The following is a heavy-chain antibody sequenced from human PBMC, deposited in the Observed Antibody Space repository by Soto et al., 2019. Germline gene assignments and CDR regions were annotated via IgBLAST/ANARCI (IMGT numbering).Heavy chain of an antibody. D-gene: IGHD1-26*01. J-gene: IGHJ4*02. CDR1: GGSISSGDYD. V-gene: IGHV4-30-4*01. CDR3: ARGPSGDKVDY. Sequence: QVQLQESGPGLVEPSQTLSLTCTVSGGSISSGDYDWSWIRQPPGKDLEWIGHIYNSGNTYSNPSLKRRVTIAVDTSKNQFSLKLSSVTAADTAVYYCARGPSGDKVDYWGQGTLVTVSS. CDR2: IYNSGNT.